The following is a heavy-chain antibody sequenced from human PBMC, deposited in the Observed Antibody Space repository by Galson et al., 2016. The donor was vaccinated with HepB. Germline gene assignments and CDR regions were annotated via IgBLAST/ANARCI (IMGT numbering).Heavy chain of an antibody. CDR2: IYWDEDK. D-gene: IGHD2-8*01. V-gene: IGHV2-5*02. Sequence: PALVKPTQTLTLTCSLSGFSIRSNGVGVGWIRQPPGQAPEWLALIYWDEDKRYSPALKNRLTIAKDTSKNQVVLTSANVQAVDTATYFCAHRLVGLMVFDYWGQGKMVTVSS. CDR1: GFSIRSNGVG. CDR3: AHRLVGLMVFDY. J-gene: IGHJ4*02.